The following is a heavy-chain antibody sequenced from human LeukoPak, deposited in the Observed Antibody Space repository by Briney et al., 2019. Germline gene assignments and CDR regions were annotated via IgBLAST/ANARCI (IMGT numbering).Heavy chain of an antibody. CDR3: ARGNYDYVWGGIDY. Sequence: SETLSLTCAVYGGSFSGYYWSWIRQPPGKGLEWIASIYYSGSTYYNPSLKSRVTISVDTSKNQFSLKLSSVTAADTAVYYCARGNYDYVWGGIDYWGQGTLVTVSS. J-gene: IGHJ4*02. D-gene: IGHD3-16*01. CDR1: GGSFSGYY. CDR2: IYYSGST. V-gene: IGHV4-34*01.